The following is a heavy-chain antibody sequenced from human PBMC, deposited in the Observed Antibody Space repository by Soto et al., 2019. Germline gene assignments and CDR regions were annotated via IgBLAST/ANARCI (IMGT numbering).Heavy chain of an antibody. Sequence: QITLKESGPTLVKPTQTLTLTCTFSGFALSTSGVGVGWIRQPPGKALEWLALIYCDDAKRYSPSLKSRLIIAKNASKNHVVVTITIMDPEDTATCYSAHRRCNCSGGSCYSGSDYWGQGRLVTVSS. CDR3: AHRRCNCSGGSCYSGSDY. V-gene: IGHV2-5*02. CDR1: GFALSTSGVG. D-gene: IGHD2-15*01. CDR2: IYCDDAK. J-gene: IGHJ4*02.